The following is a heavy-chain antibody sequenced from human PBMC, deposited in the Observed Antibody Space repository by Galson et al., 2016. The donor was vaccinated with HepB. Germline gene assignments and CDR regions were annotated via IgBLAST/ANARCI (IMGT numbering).Heavy chain of an antibody. V-gene: IGHV5-51*01. J-gene: IGHJ4*02. Sequence: QSGAEVKKPGESLKISCKGSGYSFPSYWIGWVRQMPGKGLEWMGIIYPGDSDTRYSPSFEGQVTISADRSISTAYLQWSSLRASDTAMYYCARRHCTTTSCYTVIDFWGQGTLVTVSS. CDR2: IYPGDSDT. CDR3: ARRHCTTTSCYTVIDF. D-gene: IGHD2-2*02. CDR1: GYSFPSYW.